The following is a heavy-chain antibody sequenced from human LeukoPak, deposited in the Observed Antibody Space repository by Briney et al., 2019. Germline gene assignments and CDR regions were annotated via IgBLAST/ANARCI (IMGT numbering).Heavy chain of an antibody. CDR2: ISYRGNS. Sequence: PSETLSLTCTVSGGSISSSSHYWGWIRQSPGKGLDWIGSISYRGNSYYNPSLKSRLTTSVDTSKNQFSLKLSSVTAADTAVYYCARHRWEPLNTYLLDYWGQGILVTVSS. J-gene: IGHJ4*02. CDR1: GGSISSSSHY. V-gene: IGHV4-39*01. D-gene: IGHD1-26*01. CDR3: ARHRWEPLNTYLLDY.